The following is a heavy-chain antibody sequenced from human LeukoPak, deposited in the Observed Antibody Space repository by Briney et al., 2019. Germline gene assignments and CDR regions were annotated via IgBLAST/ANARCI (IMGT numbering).Heavy chain of an antibody. CDR2: ISGSGGST. V-gene: IGHV3-23*01. Sequence: GGSLRLSCAASGFTLSSYAMSWVRQAPGKGLEWVSVISGSGGSTYYADSVKGRFTISRDNSKNTVYLQMNSLTAEDTAVYYCAKDPPRYCPNGMCNYFHYWGQGTLVTVSS. D-gene: IGHD2-8*01. CDR3: AKDPPRYCPNGMCNYFHY. J-gene: IGHJ4*02. CDR1: GFTLSSYA.